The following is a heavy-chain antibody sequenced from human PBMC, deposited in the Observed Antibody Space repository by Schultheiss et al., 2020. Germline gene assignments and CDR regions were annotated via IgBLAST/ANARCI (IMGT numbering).Heavy chain of an antibody. J-gene: IGHJ3*02. V-gene: IGHV3-7*03. Sequence: GGSLRLSCAASGFTFSSYWMSWVRQAPGKGLEWVANIKQDGSEKYYVDSVKGRFTISRDNAKNTLYLQMNSLRAEDTAVYYCARDMGGDAFDIWGQGTMVTVSS. CDR1: GFTFSSYW. CDR3: ARDMGGDAFDI. D-gene: IGHD3-10*01. CDR2: IKQDGSEK.